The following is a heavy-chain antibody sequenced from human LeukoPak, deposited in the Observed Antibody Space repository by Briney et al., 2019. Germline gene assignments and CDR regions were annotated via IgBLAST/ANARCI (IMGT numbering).Heavy chain of an antibody. CDR3: ARDGDNAYYFGMDV. Sequence: GGSLRLACAASGFTFSRFWMSWVRQAPGKGLEWVANIKEDGSQRHYVDSVKGRFTISRDNGKNSLYLQMNSLRAEDTAIYYCARDGDNAYYFGMDVWGQGTTVTVSS. CDR2: IKEDGSQR. CDR1: GFTFSRFW. V-gene: IGHV3-7*05. J-gene: IGHJ6*02. D-gene: IGHD1-14*01.